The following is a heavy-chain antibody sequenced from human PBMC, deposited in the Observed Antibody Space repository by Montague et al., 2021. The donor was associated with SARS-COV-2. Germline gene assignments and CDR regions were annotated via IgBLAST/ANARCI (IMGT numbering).Heavy chain of an antibody. CDR2: IYSGGSST. CDR3: AKDSSGWYVDYFEY. CDR1: GFTFSSYA. Sequence: SLRLSCAASGFTFSSYAMSWVRQAPGKGLEWVSVIYSGGSSTYYADSVKGRFTISRDNSKNTLYLQMNSLRAEDTAVYYCAKDSSGWYVDYFEYWGQGTLVTVSS. V-gene: IGHV3-23*03. J-gene: IGHJ4*02. D-gene: IGHD6-19*01.